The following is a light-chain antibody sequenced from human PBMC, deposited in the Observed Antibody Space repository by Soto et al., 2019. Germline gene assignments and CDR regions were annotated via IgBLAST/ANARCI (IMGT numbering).Light chain of an antibody. CDR1: PSVTNF. J-gene: IGKJ5*01. V-gene: IGKV3-11*01. Sequence: ESVFTQSPSTLSLCQGERATLSCRASPSVTNFLAWYQQKPGQAPRLLIYGAFNRATGIPARFSGSGSGTDFTLTISSLEPEDSAIYYCQQRNIWPPVTSGQGARLEIK. CDR3: QQRNIWPPVT. CDR2: GAF.